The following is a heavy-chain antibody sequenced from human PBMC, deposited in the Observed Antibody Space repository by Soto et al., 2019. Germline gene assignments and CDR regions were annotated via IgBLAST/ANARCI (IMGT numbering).Heavy chain of an antibody. J-gene: IGHJ4*02. CDR3: AKERLQLNPY. CDR2: ISYDGSNK. V-gene: IGHV3-30*18. Sequence: QVQLVESGGGVVQPGRSLRLSCAASGFTFSSYGMHWVRQAPGKGLEWVAVISYDGSNKYYADSVKGRFTISRDNSKNTLYLQMNSLRAEDTAVYYCAKERLQLNPYWGQGTLVTVSS. CDR1: GFTFSSYG. D-gene: IGHD4-4*01.